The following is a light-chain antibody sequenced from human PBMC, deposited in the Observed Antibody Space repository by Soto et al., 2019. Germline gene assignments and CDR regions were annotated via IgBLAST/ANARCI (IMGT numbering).Light chain of an antibody. Sequence: DIQMTQSPSTLSASVGDRVTITCRASQSINSWLTWYQQKPGKAPKLLIYKASSLQSGVPSRFSGSGSGTEFTLTISSLQPDDFATYYCQQHNDYTTFGQGTKVDIK. CDR2: KAS. CDR3: QQHNDYTT. V-gene: IGKV1-5*03. J-gene: IGKJ1*01. CDR1: QSINSW.